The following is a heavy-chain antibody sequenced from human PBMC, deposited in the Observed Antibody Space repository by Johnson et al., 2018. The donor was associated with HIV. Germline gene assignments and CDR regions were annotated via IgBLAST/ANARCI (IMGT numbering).Heavy chain of an antibody. CDR1: GFTVSSNY. Sequence: QLVESGGGLVQPGGSLRLSCAASGFTVSSNYMSWVRQAPGTGLEWVSAISGSGGSTYYAGSVTGRFTIVRDNSKNTLYLQMNSLRAEDTALYYCAKGSGSSWYIGAFDIWGQGTMVTVSS. D-gene: IGHD6-13*01. V-gene: IGHV3-23*04. CDR3: AKGSGSSWYIGAFDI. J-gene: IGHJ3*02. CDR2: ISGSGGST.